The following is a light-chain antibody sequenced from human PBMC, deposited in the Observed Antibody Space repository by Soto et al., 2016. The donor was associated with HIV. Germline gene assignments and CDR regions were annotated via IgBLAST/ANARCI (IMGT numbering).Light chain of an antibody. CDR1: QDISNY. J-gene: IGKJ2*01. Sequence: DIQMTQSPSSLSASVGDRVTITCQASQDISNYLNWYQQKPGKAPKLLIYAASSLQSGVPSRFSGGGSGTDFTLTISSLQPDDFATYYCQQYKSYLYTFGQGTKLEIK. V-gene: IGKV1-16*01. CDR2: AAS. CDR3: QQYKSYLYT.